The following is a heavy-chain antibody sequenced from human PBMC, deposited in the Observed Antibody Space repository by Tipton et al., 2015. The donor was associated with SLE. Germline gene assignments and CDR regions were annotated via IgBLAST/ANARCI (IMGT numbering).Heavy chain of an antibody. V-gene: IGHV4-59*01. J-gene: IGHJ3*02. D-gene: IGHD6-19*01. CDR1: GVSITNSY. CDR3: ARVRGGWANDASDI. CDR2: IYYSSYT. Sequence: TLSLTCSVSGVSITNSYWSWIRQPPGKGLEWIGYIYYSSYTNYNPSLKSRVTTSFDRSKNQFSLNLDYVTAADTATYYCARVRGGWANDASDIWGQGTMVTVSS.